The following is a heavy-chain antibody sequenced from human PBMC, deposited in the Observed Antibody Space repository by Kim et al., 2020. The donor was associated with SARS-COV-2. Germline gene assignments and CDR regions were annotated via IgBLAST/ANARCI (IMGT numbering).Heavy chain of an antibody. CDR2: ISYDGSNK. V-gene: IGHV3-30*04. J-gene: IGHJ4*01. CDR1: GFTFSSYA. CDR3: ARGGYCSSTSCSKPDY. D-gene: IGHD2-2*01. Sequence: GGSLRLSCAASGFTFSSYAMHWVRQAPGKGLEWVAVISYDGSNKYYADSVKGRFTISRDNSKNTLYLQMNSLRAEDTAVYYCARGGYCSSTSCSKPDYWG.